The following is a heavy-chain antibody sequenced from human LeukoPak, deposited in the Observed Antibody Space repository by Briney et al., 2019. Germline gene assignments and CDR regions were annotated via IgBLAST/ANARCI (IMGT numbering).Heavy chain of an antibody. CDR3: ARLRVAMVRGVPYFDS. CDR1: GASITSNDYS. V-gene: IGHV4-39*01. J-gene: IGHJ4*02. D-gene: IGHD3-10*01. Sequence: PSETLSLTCTVSGASITSNDYSWSWIHQPPGKGLEWIGMISDSGKTYFNPSLKSRVTISADTSKNQFSLRQTSLTAADTAVYYCARLRVAMVRGVPYFDSWGQGALVTVSS. CDR2: ISDSGKT.